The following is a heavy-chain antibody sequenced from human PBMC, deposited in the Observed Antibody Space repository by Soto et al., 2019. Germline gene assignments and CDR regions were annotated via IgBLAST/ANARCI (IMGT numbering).Heavy chain of an antibody. J-gene: IGHJ6*02. CDR2: IYYSGST. Sequence: TSETLSLTCTVSGGSISSSSYYWGRIHQTPGKGLEWIGSIYYSGSTYYNPSLKSRVTISVDTSKNQFSLKLSSVTAADTAVYYCASRPPYDGSERCYYYYGMDVWGQGTTVIVSS. CDR1: GGSISSSSYY. D-gene: IGHD3-10*01. CDR3: ASRPPYDGSERCYYYYGMDV. V-gene: IGHV4-39*01.